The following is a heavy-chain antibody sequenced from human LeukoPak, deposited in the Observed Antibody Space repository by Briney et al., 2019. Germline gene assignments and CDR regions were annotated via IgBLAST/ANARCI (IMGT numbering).Heavy chain of an antibody. D-gene: IGHD2/OR15-2a*01. V-gene: IGHV1-2*06. J-gene: IGHJ4*02. CDR2: LNPNTGHA. CDR1: AYDFTGYY. CDR3: AKDREAADRIFL. Sequence: VASVTVSCKVVAYDFTGYYIHWVRQAPGQGPEWMGRLNPNTGHAVYAFKFQGRVTITRDTSTNTAYMEVARLTSDDTALYYCAKDREAADRIFLWGQGPLVTVSS.